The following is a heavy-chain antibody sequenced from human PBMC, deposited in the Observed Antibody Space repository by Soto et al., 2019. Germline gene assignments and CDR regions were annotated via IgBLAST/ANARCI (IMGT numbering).Heavy chain of an antibody. CDR3: ASRTWGMDV. D-gene: IGHD2-8*01. CDR2: IFPNGNT. V-gene: IGHV4-4*02. Sequence: QVQLQESGPGLVKPSGTLSLTCAVSSGSITSSNWWSWVRQPPGKGLEWIGEIFPNGNTYYNPSLQSRVTMSVDTSKNQFSLHLGSVTAADTAVYYCASRTWGMDVWGQGTTVTVSS. J-gene: IGHJ6*02. CDR1: SGSITSSNW.